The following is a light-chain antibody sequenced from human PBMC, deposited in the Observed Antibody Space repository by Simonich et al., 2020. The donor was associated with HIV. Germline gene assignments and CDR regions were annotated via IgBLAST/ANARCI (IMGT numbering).Light chain of an antibody. CDR2: DAS. Sequence: EIVLTQSPGTLSLSPGERATLSCRASQSVSNSYLAWYQQKPGLAPRLLIYDASSRATGIPDRVSGSGSGTDFTLTISRLEPEDFAVYYCQQYGSSPYTFGQGTKLEIK. V-gene: IGKV3D-20*01. CDR1: QSVSNSY. J-gene: IGKJ2*01. CDR3: QQYGSSPYT.